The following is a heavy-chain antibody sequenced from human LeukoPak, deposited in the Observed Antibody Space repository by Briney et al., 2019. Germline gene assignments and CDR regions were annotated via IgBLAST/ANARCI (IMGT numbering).Heavy chain of an antibody. CDR2: IYSGGST. Sequence: QSGGSLGLSCAASGFTVSSNYMSWVRQAPGKGLEWVSVIYSGGSTYYADSVKGRFTISRDNSKNTLYLQMNSLRAEDTAVYYCARGYGYPYWYFDLWGRGTLVTVSS. CDR1: GFTVSSNY. CDR3: ARGYGYPYWYFDL. V-gene: IGHV3-66*01. J-gene: IGHJ2*01. D-gene: IGHD5-18*01.